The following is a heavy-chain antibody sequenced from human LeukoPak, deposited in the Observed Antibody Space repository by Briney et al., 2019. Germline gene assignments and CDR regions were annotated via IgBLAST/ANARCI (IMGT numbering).Heavy chain of an antibody. V-gene: IGHV4-30-4*08. Sequence: SGTLSLTCTVSGGSISSGDYYWSWIRQPPGKGLEWIGYIYYSGSTYYNPSLKSRVTISVDTSKNQFSLKLSSVTAADTAVYYCARGGSTSLPQAFDIWGQGTMVTVSS. CDR3: ARGGSTSLPQAFDI. D-gene: IGHD2-2*01. CDR1: GGSISSGDYY. CDR2: IYYSGST. J-gene: IGHJ3*02.